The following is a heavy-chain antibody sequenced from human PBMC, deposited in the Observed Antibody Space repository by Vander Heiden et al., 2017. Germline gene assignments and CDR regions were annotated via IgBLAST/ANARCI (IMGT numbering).Heavy chain of an antibody. J-gene: IGHJ3*02. CDR3: ARERYAFDI. V-gene: IGHV3-11*01. Sequence: QVHLVESGGGFVKPGGSLRLSCAASGFTFSDDYMSWIRQAPGKGLEWVSYISRSGSTIYYADSVKGRFTISRDNAKNSLYLQMNSLRAEDTAVYYCARERYAFDIWGQGTMVTVSS. CDR2: ISRSGSTI. CDR1: GFTFSDDY. D-gene: IGHD4-17*01.